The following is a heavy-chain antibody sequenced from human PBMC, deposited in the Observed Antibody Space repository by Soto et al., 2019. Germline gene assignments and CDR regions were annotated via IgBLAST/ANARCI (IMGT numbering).Heavy chain of an antibody. J-gene: IGHJ4*02. CDR3: ASEYGSGLPVD. CDR2: ISSGGGNT. CDR1: GLTFSSYE. D-gene: IGHD3-10*01. Sequence: VQLVASGGGLVQPGGSLRLSCAASGLTFSSYEMNWVRQAPGKGLEWVSYISSGGGNTYYADSVKGRFTISRDNAKNSLYLRMNSLRGEDTALYCCASEYGSGLPVDWGQGTLVTVSS. V-gene: IGHV3-48*03.